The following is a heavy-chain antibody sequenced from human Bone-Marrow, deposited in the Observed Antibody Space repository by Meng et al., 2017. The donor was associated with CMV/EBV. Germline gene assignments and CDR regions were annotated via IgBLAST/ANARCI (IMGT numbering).Heavy chain of an antibody. CDR2: INPRSGDT. CDR1: GYTFTGYY. J-gene: IGHJ5*02. D-gene: IGHD3-22*01. CDR3: ARCNYYYDSSGPFGP. Sequence: ASVKVSCKASGYTFTGYYMHWVRQAPGQGLEWMGWINPRSGDTNYAQKLQGRVTMTRDTAISATYMELRRLRSDDTAVYYCARCNYYYDSSGPFGPWGQGTLVTVSS. V-gene: IGHV1-2*02.